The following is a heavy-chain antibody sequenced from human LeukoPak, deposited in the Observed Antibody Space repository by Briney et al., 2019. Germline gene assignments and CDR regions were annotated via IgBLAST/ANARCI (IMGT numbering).Heavy chain of an antibody. CDR3: ARDLRYYDSSGSLFYYYYYMDV. Sequence: PSETLSLTCTVSGGSISSYYWSWIRQPAGKGLEWIGRIYTSGSTNYNPSLKSRVTMSVDTSKNQFSLKLSSVTAADTAVYYCARDLRYYDSSGSLFYYYYYMDVWGKGTTVTISS. CDR1: GGSISSYY. D-gene: IGHD3-22*01. V-gene: IGHV4-4*07. J-gene: IGHJ6*03. CDR2: IYTSGST.